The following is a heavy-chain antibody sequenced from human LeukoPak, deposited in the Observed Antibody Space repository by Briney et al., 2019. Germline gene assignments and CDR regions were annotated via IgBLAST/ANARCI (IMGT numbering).Heavy chain of an antibody. Sequence: PGGSLRLSCAASGFTFSNYGMHWVRQAPGKGLEWVALIGYDGSNKYYPDSLKGRFTISRDNSKNTLYLQMNSLRAEDTAMYYCARDRYFDSSYGMDVWGKGTTVTVSS. V-gene: IGHV3-33*01. D-gene: IGHD3-9*01. J-gene: IGHJ6*04. CDR1: GFTFSNYG. CDR3: ARDRYFDSSYGMDV. CDR2: IGYDGSNK.